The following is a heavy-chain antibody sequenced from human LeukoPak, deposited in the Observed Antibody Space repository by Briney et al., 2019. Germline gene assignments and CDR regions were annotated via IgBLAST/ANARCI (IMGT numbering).Heavy chain of an antibody. CDR2: ISVDNGNT. J-gene: IGHJ6*02. D-gene: IGHD1-14*01. CDR3: ARKGEPKSSNLSYYYGMDV. Sequence: ASVKVSCKASAYTFTSYGITRVRQAPGQGLEWMGWISVDNGNTNYAQKLQGRVTMTTDTSTSTAYMELKSLRSDDTAVYYCARKGEPKSSNLSYYYGMDVWGQGTTVTVSS. CDR1: AYTFTSYG. V-gene: IGHV1-18*01.